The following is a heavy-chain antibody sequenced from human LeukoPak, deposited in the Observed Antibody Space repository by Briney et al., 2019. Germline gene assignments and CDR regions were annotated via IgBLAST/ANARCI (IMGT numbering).Heavy chain of an antibody. V-gene: IGHV3-23*01. J-gene: IGHJ6*02. CDR3: ARNRLYYDFWSGYYRVLNYYGMDV. CDR1: GFTFSSYA. CDR2: ISGSGGST. D-gene: IGHD3-3*01. Sequence: GGSLRLSCAASGFTFSSYAMSWVRQAPGKGLEWVSAISGSGGSTYYADSVKGRFTIFRDNSKNTLYLQMNSLRAEDTAVYYCARNRLYYDFWSGYYRVLNYYGMDVWGQGTTVTVSS.